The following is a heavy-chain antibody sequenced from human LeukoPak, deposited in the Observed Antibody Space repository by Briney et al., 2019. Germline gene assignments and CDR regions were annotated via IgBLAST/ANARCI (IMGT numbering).Heavy chain of an antibody. CDR3: ARSRLARLYGGNRRGAFDI. D-gene: IGHD4-23*01. Sequence: SETLSLTCTVSGYSISSHYYWGWIRQPPGKGLEWIGIIYHSGTTYYNPSLKSRVTISVDTSKNQFSLKLRSVTAADTAVYYCARSRLARLYGGNRRGAFDIWGQGTMVTVSS. CDR2: IYHSGTT. CDR1: GYSISSHYY. J-gene: IGHJ3*02. V-gene: IGHV4-38-2*02.